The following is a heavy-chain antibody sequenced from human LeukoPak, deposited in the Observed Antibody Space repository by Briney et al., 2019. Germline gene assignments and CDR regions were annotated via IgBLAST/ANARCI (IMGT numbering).Heavy chain of an antibody. CDR1: GXSVTNAW. Sequence: KPGGSLRLSCAASGXSVTNAWMNWVRQAPGKGLEWVGRIKSRTDGGTTDYAAPVKARFTISRDDSKNTVFLQMNSLNTEDTAVYYCTKGTIVGDPYWGQGTLVTVSS. CDR2: IKSRTDGGTT. V-gene: IGHV3-15*01. D-gene: IGHD4-17*01. CDR3: TKGTIVGDPY. J-gene: IGHJ4*02.